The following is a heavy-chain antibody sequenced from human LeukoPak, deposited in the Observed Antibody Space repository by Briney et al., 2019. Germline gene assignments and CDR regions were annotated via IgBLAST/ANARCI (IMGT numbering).Heavy chain of an antibody. Sequence: GGSLRLSCAASRFTFSNYWMSWVRQAPGKGLEWVANIKQDGSEKYYVDSVKGRFTISRDNAKDSLYLQMNSLRAEDTAVYYCARVRGTATLADWGQGTLVTVSS. J-gene: IGHJ4*02. V-gene: IGHV3-7*03. D-gene: IGHD5-18*01. CDR1: RFTFSNYW. CDR3: ARVRGTATLAD. CDR2: IKQDGSEK.